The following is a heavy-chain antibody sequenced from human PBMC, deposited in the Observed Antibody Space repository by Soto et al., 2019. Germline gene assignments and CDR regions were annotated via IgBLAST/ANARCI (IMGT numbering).Heavy chain of an antibody. D-gene: IGHD6-19*01. J-gene: IGHJ4*02. CDR3: ARLYSSGLIDY. CDR2: IYYSGST. V-gene: IGHV4-39*01. CDR1: GGSISSSSYY. Sequence: ASETLSLTCTVSGGSISSSSYYWGWIRQPPGKGLEWIGSIYYSGSTYYNPSLKSRVTISVDTSKNQFSLKLSSVTAADTAVYYCARLYSSGLIDYWGQGTLVTVSS.